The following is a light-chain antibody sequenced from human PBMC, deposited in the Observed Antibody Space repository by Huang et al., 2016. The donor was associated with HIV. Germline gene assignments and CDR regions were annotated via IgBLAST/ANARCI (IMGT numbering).Light chain of an antibody. CDR3: QQYASYPYT. CDR1: QGISNY. J-gene: IGKJ2*01. CDR2: AAS. Sequence: DIQMTQSPSSLSASVGDRVTITCRADQGISNYLVWFQQQPGKAPKSLIYAASRWQGGVPSRVSGSGSGTDFTLTISSLKPEDFATYYCQQYASYPYTFGQGTKLEIK. V-gene: IGKV1-16*01.